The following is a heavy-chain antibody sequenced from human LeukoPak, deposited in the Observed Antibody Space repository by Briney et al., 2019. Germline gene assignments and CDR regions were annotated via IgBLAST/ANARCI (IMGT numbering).Heavy chain of an antibody. CDR1: GYIFPNYW. D-gene: IGHD5/OR15-5a*01. CDR3: ARLSTAVSPTYGLDI. V-gene: IGHV5-51*01. J-gene: IGHJ3*02. CDR2: IYPGDSDI. Sequence: GESLKISCKGSGYIFPNYWISWVRQMPGKGLEWMGIIYPGDSDIRYSPSFQGQVTISADKSISTAYLQWSSLKASDTAMYFCARLSTAVSPTYGLDIWGQGTLLTVSS.